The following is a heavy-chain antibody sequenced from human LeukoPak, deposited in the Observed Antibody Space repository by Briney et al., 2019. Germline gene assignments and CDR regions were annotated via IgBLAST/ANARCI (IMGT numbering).Heavy chain of an antibody. J-gene: IGHJ4*02. CDR1: GFTFSSYA. CDR2: ITSSGGRT. Sequence: PGGSLRLSCAASGFTFSSYAMSWVRQAPGKGLEWVSTITSSGGRTYYADSVKGRFTISRDNSKNTLYLQMNSLRVEDTAVYYCAKEILDYYGDYAAVDYWGQGTLVTVSS. D-gene: IGHD4-17*01. CDR3: AKEILDYYGDYAAVDY. V-gene: IGHV3-23*01.